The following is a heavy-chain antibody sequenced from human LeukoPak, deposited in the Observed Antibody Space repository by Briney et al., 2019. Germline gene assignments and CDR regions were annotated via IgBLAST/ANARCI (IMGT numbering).Heavy chain of an antibody. CDR3: ARASMRGWYFDL. V-gene: IGHV3-48*03. CDR1: GFTFSSYE. CDR2: ISSTGITT. J-gene: IGHJ2*01. Sequence: GSLRLSCAASGFTFSSYEMNWVRQAPGKGLEWVSYISSTGITTYYADSVKGRFTISRDNAKNSLYLQMNSLRAEDTAVYYCARASMRGWYFDLWGRGTLVTVSS.